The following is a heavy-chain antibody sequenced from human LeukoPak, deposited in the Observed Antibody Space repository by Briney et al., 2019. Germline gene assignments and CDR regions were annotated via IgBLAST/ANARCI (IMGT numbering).Heavy chain of an antibody. CDR3: TREVEGHSYASGRFLHFDP. CDR1: GDSIRSSSYH. D-gene: IGHD3-10*01. Sequence: PSETLSLTCTVSGDSIRSSSYHWGWIRQPSGKGLEWIGSIYYSGSTYNNRSLKRRLTISIDTSKNQFSLRLSSVTAADTAVYYCTREVEGHSYASGRFLHFDPWGQGTLVTVSS. J-gene: IGHJ5*02. CDR2: IYYSGST. V-gene: IGHV4-39*07.